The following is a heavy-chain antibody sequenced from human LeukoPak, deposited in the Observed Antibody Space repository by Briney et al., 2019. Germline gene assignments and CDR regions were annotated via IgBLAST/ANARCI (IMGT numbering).Heavy chain of an antibody. Sequence: GASVKVSCKASGYILSVYYLHWVRQAPGQRLEWMGRINLISGGTNYAQKFQGRVTLTGDTSISIAYMELSRLTSDDTAVYYCAREMKIGRFDAFDVWGQGTVVTVSS. J-gene: IGHJ3*01. CDR1: GYILSVYY. CDR3: AREMKIGRFDAFDV. V-gene: IGHV1-2*06. CDR2: INLISGGT. D-gene: IGHD3-22*01.